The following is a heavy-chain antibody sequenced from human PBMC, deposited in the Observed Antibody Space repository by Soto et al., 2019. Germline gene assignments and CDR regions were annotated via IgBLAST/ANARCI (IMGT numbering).Heavy chain of an antibody. V-gene: IGHV1-18*04. CDR1: GYSFISYG. Sequence: QVQLVQSGAEVKKPGASVKVSCKASGYSFISYGMSWVRQAPGQGLEWMGWIRAYNGHTNYAQKFQGRATMRTDTSTSTAYMELRSLRSDDTAVYYCARGEAYEHNDYWGQGSLVTVSS. CDR3: ARGEAYEHNDY. J-gene: IGHJ4*02. CDR2: IRAYNGHT. D-gene: IGHD5-12*01.